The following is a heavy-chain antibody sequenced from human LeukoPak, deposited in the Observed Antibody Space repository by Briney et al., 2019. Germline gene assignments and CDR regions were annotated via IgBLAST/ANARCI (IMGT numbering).Heavy chain of an antibody. Sequence: SETLSLTCTVSGGSISSSSYYWGWIRQPPGKGLEWIGSIYYSGSTYYNPSLKSRVTISVDTSKNQFSLKLGSVTAADTAVYYCARQSGPTTFGGVTHPARFDPWGQGTLVTVSS. V-gene: IGHV4-39*01. CDR2: IYYSGST. J-gene: IGHJ5*02. D-gene: IGHD3-3*01. CDR1: GGSISSSSYY. CDR3: ARQSGPTTFGGVTHPARFDP.